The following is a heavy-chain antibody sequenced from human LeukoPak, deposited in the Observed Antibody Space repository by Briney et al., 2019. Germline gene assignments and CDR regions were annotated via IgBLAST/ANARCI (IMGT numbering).Heavy chain of an antibody. D-gene: IGHD3-9*01. CDR1: GGSITSSSYY. J-gene: IGHJ5*02. V-gene: IGHV4-39*07. CDR2: ISYRGSA. Sequence: SETLSLTCTVSGGSITSSSYYWGWIRQPPGKGLEWIGSISYRGSAYYNPSLKSRVTISEETSKNQFSLKLSSVTAADTAVYYCARGTYDIFDPWGQGTLVTVSS. CDR3: ARGTYDIFDP.